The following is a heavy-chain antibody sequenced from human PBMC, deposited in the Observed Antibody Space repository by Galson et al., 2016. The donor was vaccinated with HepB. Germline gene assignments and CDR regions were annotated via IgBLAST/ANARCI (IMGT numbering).Heavy chain of an antibody. CDR1: GFTFSDYA. CDR2: LSFDGSNP. Sequence: SLRLSCAASGFTFSDYAMHWVRQAPGKGLEWVAVLSFDGSNPYYADSVKGRFTIPRDNSKNTLFLHMRSLRPEDTAVYYCARPTLRLLEWLPFDSWGQGTLVIVSS. D-gene: IGHD3-3*01. J-gene: IGHJ4*02. CDR3: ARPTLRLLEWLPFDS. V-gene: IGHV3-30*15.